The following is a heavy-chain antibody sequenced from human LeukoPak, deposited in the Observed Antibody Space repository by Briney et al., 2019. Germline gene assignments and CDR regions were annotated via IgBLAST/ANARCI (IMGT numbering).Heavy chain of an antibody. CDR1: GDSISSYY. CDR3: ASMSQPSGSFDL. J-gene: IGHJ4*02. Sequence: SETLSLTCTVSGDSISSYYWSWIRQPAGKGLEWIGRFHITGSTTYNPSLKSRVNISVDTSRNQFSLKLRSVTAADTAVYYCASMSQPSGSFDLWGQGTLVTVSS. V-gene: IGHV4-4*07. D-gene: IGHD3-10*01. CDR2: FHITGST.